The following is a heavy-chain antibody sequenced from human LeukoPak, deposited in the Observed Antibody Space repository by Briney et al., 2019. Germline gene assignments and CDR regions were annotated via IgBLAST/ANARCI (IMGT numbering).Heavy chain of an antibody. Sequence: RRSRRLSCAAFGFTFSSYGMHRVRQAPGKGLEWVAVIWYDGSNKYYADSVKGRFTISRDNSKNTLYLQMNSLRAEDTAVYYCARISRTYGSGSYIDDAFDIWGQGTMVTVSS. CDR1: GFTFSSYG. J-gene: IGHJ3*02. CDR3: ARISRTYGSGSYIDDAFDI. CDR2: IWYDGSNK. D-gene: IGHD3-10*01. V-gene: IGHV3-33*01.